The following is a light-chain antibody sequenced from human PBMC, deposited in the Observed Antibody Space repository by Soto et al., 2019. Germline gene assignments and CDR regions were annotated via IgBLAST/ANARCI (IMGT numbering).Light chain of an antibody. Sequence: QSALTQPRSVSGSPGQSVTISCAGTSSDVGAYNWVSWYQQHPGKVPKLIIYDVTRRPSGVPDRFSGSKSGNTSSLTISGLQADDADDYYCCSYAGSYTLVFGGGTKLTVL. V-gene: IGLV2-11*01. CDR1: SSDVGAYNW. J-gene: IGLJ3*02. CDR2: DVT. CDR3: CSYAGSYTLV.